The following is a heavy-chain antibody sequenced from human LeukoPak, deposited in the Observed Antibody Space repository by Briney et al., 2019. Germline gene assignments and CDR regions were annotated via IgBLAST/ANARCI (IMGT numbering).Heavy chain of an antibody. CDR3: AKEMALGIAAAGFFDF. CDR1: GFTFSNYA. CDR2: ISASGGSS. V-gene: IGHV3-23*01. D-gene: IGHD6-13*01. J-gene: IGHJ4*02. Sequence: GGSLRLSCAASGFTFSNYAINWVRQAPGKGLEWGSAISASGGSSYYADSVRDRFTISRDNSKNMLYLKMSSLRAEDTAVYYCAKEMALGIAAAGFFDFWGQGTLVTVSS.